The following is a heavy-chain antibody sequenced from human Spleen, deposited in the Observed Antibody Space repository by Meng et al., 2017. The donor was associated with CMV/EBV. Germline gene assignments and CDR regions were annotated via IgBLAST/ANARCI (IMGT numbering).Heavy chain of an antibody. CDR2: IIPIFDST. CDR1: YV. D-gene: IGHD3-10*01. J-gene: IGHJ5*01. Sequence: YVIIWVRQAPGQGLEWMGSIIPIFDSTNYARKFQGRVTISTDESTGTVYMELSSLRLEDTAVYFCARGGRPYYYGPRSYYNSNYFDSWGHGSLVTVSS. CDR3: ARGGRPYYYGPRSYYNSNYFDS. V-gene: IGHV1-69*05.